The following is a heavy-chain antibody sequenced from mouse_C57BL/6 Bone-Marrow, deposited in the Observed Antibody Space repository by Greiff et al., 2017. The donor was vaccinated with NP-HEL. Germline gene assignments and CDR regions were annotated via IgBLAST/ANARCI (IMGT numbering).Heavy chain of an antibody. D-gene: IGHD3-1*01. J-gene: IGHJ4*01. CDR2: IDPSDSYT. CDR1: GYTFTSYW. CDR3: ARHRDYYAMDY. Sequence: QVQLQQPGAELVMPGASVKLSCKASGYTFTSYWMHWVKQRPGQGLEWIGEIDPSDSYTNYNQKLKGKSTLTVDKSSSTAYMQLSSLTSEDSAVYYCARHRDYYAMDYWGQGTSVTVSS. V-gene: IGHV1-69*01.